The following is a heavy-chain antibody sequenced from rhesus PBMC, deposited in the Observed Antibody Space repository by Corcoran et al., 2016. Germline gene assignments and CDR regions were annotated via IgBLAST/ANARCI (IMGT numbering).Heavy chain of an antibody. D-gene: IGHD6-25*01. CDR1: GYTFTAYY. Sequence: EVQLVQSGAEVKKPGASVKISCKASGYTFTAYYLHWVRQAPGKGLEWMGRVDPEEGEAIHAQKFQDRVTSTADTSTDTAYRELRSLRSEDTAGYYCATDPGAAADYWGQGVLVTVSS. CDR3: ATDPGAAADY. J-gene: IGHJ4*01. V-gene: IGHV1-111*02. CDR2: VDPEEGEA.